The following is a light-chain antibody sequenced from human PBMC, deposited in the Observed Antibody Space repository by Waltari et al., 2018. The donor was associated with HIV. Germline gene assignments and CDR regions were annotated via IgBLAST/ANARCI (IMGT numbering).Light chain of an antibody. V-gene: IGLV2-11*01. CDR3: CSYAGKYTWV. J-gene: IGLJ1*01. Sequence: QSALTQPRSVSGSPGQSVTISCTGTSRDGGAKNYLSCYQQNPGKAPVLLIFDVSQRPSGVPDRFSGSKSGNTASLTISGLQAVDEADYYCCSYAGKYTWVFGTGTKVTVL. CDR1: SRDGGAKNY. CDR2: DVS.